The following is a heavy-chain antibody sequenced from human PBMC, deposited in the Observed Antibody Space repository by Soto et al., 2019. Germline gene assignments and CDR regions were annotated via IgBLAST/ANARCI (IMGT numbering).Heavy chain of an antibody. D-gene: IGHD3-22*01. CDR1: GGSISSYY. CDR3: ARDYYRSSAEGYYFDY. Sequence: ESLSLTCTVSGGSISSYYWSWLRQPPGKGLEWIGYISYSGSTNYNPSLKSRVTISVDTSKNQLSLQLSSVTAADTAIYYCARDYYRSSAEGYYFDYWGQGTLVTVSS. J-gene: IGHJ4*02. V-gene: IGHV4-59*01. CDR2: ISYSGST.